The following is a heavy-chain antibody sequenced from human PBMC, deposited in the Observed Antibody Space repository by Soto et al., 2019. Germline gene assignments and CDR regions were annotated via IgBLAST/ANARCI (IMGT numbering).Heavy chain of an antibody. Sequence: SETLSLTCAVSGGSISSGGYSWSWIRQPPGKGLEWIGYIYHSGSTYYNPSLKSRVTISVDTSKNQFSLKLTSVTAADTAVYYCARGKITGLFDYWGQGTLVTVSS. J-gene: IGHJ4*02. CDR1: GGSISSGGYS. D-gene: IGHD2-8*02. V-gene: IGHV4-30-2*01. CDR2: IYHSGST. CDR3: ARGKITGLFDY.